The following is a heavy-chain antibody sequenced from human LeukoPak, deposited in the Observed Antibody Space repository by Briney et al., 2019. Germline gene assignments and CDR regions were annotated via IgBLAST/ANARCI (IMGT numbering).Heavy chain of an antibody. J-gene: IGHJ6*03. D-gene: IGHD6-13*01. CDR2: IKQDGSEK. CDR1: GFTFSSYW. Sequence: GGSLRLSCAASGFTFSSYWMSWVRQAPGKGLEWVANIKQDGSEKYYVDSVKGRFTISRDNAKNSLYLQMNSLRAEDTAVYCCARKGQQLVRYYYYYYMDVWGKGTTVTVSS. CDR3: ARKGQQLVRYYYYYYMDV. V-gene: IGHV3-7*01.